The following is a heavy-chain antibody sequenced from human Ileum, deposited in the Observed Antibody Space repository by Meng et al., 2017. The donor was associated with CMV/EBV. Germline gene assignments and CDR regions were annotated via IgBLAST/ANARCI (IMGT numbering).Heavy chain of an antibody. CDR1: GYTFTSHY. J-gene: IGHJ6*02. CDR3: ARVTPPAHYYYYGMDV. V-gene: IGHV1-46*01. D-gene: IGHD1-14*01. CDR2: INSSGGST. Sequence: ASVKVSCKASGYTFTSHYIHWVRQAPGQGLEWMGIINSSGGSTTYKQKFQGRVTMTSDTSTSTVYMELSSLRSEDTAVYYCARVTPPAHYYYYGMDVWGQGTTVTVSS.